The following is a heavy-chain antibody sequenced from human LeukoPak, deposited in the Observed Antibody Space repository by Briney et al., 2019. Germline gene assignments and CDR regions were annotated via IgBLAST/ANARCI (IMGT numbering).Heavy chain of an antibody. D-gene: IGHD2-2*02. Sequence: SETLSLTCTVSGGSISSYYWNWIRQPAGKGLEWIGRIYTSGSTNYNPSLKSRVTMSVDTSKNQFSLKLSSVTAADTAVYYCARDANPLGYCSSTSCYKYYYYYMDVWGKGTTVTVSS. CDR2: IYTSGST. J-gene: IGHJ6*03. CDR3: ARDANPLGYCSSTSCYKYYYYYMDV. CDR1: GGSISSYY. V-gene: IGHV4-4*07.